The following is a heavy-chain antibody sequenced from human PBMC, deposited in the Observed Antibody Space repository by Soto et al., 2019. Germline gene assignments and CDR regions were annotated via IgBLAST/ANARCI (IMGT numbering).Heavy chain of an antibody. CDR1: GFTFSSYA. CDR2: VSGSGGST. CDR3: AKDRWNGYGSGSYAFDI. D-gene: IGHD3-10*01. Sequence: PGGSLRLSCAASGFTFSSYAISWVRHAPWKGLEWVSAVSGSGGSTYYADSVKGRFTISRDNSKNTLYLQMNSLRAEDTAVYYCAKDRWNGYGSGSYAFDIFGQGTMVAV. J-gene: IGHJ3*02. V-gene: IGHV3-23*01.